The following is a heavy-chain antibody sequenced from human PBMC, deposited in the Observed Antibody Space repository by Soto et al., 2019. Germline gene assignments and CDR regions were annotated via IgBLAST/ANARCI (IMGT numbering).Heavy chain of an antibody. CDR3: ARSPDLDSSGCNN. CDR2: INPNSGGT. J-gene: IGHJ4*02. D-gene: IGHD3-22*01. V-gene: IGHV1-2*02. Sequence: RHSVKVSCKASGYTFTGYYMHWVRQAPGQGLEWMGWINPNSGGTNYAQKFQGRVTMTRDTSISTAYMELSRLRSDDTAVYYCARSPDLDSSGCNNWGQRLLLTV. CDR1: GYTFTGYY.